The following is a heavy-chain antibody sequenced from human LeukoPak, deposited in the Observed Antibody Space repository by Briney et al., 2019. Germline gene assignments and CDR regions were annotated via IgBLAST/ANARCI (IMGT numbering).Heavy chain of an antibody. V-gene: IGHV3-7*03. CDR1: GFTLSNHW. CDR3: ARNNGMDV. J-gene: IGHJ6*04. CDR2: VNRDGSET. Sequence: GGSLRLSCAASGFTLSNHWVTWVRQVPGRGPEWVANVNRDGSETYYLDSVKGRFTISKDNAKNSLYLQMNSLRAEDTALYHCARNNGMDVWGKGTTVIVSS.